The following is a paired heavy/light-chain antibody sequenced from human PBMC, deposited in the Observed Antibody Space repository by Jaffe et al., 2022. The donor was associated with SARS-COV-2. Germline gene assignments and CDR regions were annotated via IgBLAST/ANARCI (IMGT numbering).Light chain of an antibody. J-gene: IGKJ1*01. V-gene: IGKV3-15*01. CDR3: QQYHEWRT. Sequence: IVMTQSPATLSVSPGERATLSCRASQSVRSKLAWYQQKPGQAPRLLIYGASTRATGVSVRFTGSGSGTEFTLTISNLQSEDFAVYYCQQYHEWRTFGQGTKVEV. CDR2: GAS. CDR1: QSVRSK.
Heavy chain of an antibody. J-gene: IGHJ4*02. D-gene: IGHD4-17*01. CDR3: ARDQVGDYYTDY. V-gene: IGHV3-48*03. CDR1: GFTLGSHR. CDR2: IGFSDSRT. Sequence: EVQLVESGGGLVQPGGSLRLSCAASGFTLGSHRMNWVRQAPGKGLEWIVYIGFSDSRTYYAASVRGRFTASRDNVRSSLDLQMDSLTVDDTAVYYCARDQVGDYYTDYWGPGTLVTVAS.